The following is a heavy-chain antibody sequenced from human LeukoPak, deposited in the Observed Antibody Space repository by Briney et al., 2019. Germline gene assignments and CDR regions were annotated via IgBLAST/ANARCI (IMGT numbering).Heavy chain of an antibody. D-gene: IGHD3-22*01. CDR1: GGSISSATYY. V-gene: IGHV4-61*02. CDR2: IYTSGST. Sequence: SETLSLTCTVSGGSISSATYYWNWIRQPAGKGLEWIGRIYTSGSTNYNPSLKSRVIMSLDTSKNQFSLNLSSVTATDTAVYYCARSSSGYLLFDYWGQGTLVTVPS. CDR3: ARSSSGYLLFDY. J-gene: IGHJ4*02.